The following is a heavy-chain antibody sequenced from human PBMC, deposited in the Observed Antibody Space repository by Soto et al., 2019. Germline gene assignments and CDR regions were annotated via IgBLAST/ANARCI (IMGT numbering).Heavy chain of an antibody. J-gene: IGHJ4*02. CDR1: GGSFSGYY. Sequence: QVQLQQWGAGLLKPSETLSLTCAVYGGSFSGYYWSWIRQPPGKGLEWIGEINHSGSTNYNPSLKSRVTISVDTSKNQFSLKLSSVTAADTAVYYCAKVVSSSWYWIDYWGQGTLVTVSS. D-gene: IGHD6-13*01. CDR3: AKVVSSSWYWIDY. CDR2: INHSGST. V-gene: IGHV4-34*01.